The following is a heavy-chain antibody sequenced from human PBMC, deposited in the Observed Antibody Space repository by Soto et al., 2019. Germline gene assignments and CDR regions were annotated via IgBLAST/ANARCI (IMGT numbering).Heavy chain of an antibody. V-gene: IGHV3-74*01. CDR1: GFTFSSYW. CDR2: INSDGSST. Sequence: EVQLVESGGGLVQPGGSLRLSCAASGFTFSSYWMHWVRQAPGKGLVWVSRINSDGSSTSYADSVKGRFTISRDNVKNPLSGPKSSQRADQTIVWYWARGRFGEFSWFDPAGGATLDTVS. CDR3: ARGRFGEFSWFDP. J-gene: IGHJ5*02. D-gene: IGHD3-10*01.